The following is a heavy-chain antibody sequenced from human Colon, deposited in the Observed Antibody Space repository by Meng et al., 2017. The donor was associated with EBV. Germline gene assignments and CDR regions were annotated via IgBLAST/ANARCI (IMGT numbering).Heavy chain of an antibody. Sequence: PLKESGPGLVKPSGTLSPSCTVSNVAISSFNWWSWVRQSPGKGLEWIGQIYHSGSTSYNPSLKNGVTLSLDKSKNQFSLHLTSVTAADTAVYYCATSGKDDSSGYYPRTRIVFYSWGQGALITVSS. CDR3: ATSGKDDSSGYYPRTRIVFYS. J-gene: IGHJ4*02. CDR1: NVAISSFNW. D-gene: IGHD3-22*01. V-gene: IGHV4-4*02. CDR2: IYHSGST.